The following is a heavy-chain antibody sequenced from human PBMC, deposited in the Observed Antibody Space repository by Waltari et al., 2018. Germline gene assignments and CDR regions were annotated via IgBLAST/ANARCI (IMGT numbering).Heavy chain of an antibody. CDR3: ARSLHLGELSFDY. D-gene: IGHD3-16*02. CDR1: GYTFTGYY. CDR2: INPNRGGT. Sequence: QVQLVQSGAEVKKPGASVKVSCKASGYTFTGYYMHWVRQAPGQGLEWMGRINPNRGGTNYAQKFQGRFTMTRDTSISTAYMELSRLRSDDTVVYYCARSLHLGELSFDYWGQGTLVTVSS. V-gene: IGHV1-2*05. J-gene: IGHJ4*02.